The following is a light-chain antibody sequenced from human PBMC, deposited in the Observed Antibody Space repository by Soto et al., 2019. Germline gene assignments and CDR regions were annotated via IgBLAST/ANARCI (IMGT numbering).Light chain of an antibody. CDR3: SSYSSSSISYV. Sequence: QSVLTQPASVSGSPGQSITISCAGSSSDVGGYKYVSWYQQLPGNAPKLIIYDATIRPSGVSNRFSGSKSGNTASLTISGLQAEDEADYYCSSYSSSSISYVFGTGTKVTVL. CDR2: DAT. J-gene: IGLJ1*01. V-gene: IGLV2-14*01. CDR1: SSDVGGYKY.